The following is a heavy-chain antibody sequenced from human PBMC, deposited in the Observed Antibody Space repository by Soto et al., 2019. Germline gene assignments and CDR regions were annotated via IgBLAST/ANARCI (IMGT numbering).Heavy chain of an antibody. CDR1: GGSISSYY. CDR3: ARLRVATIFGGFYYYYYMDA. V-gene: IGHV4-59*08. D-gene: IGHD5-12*01. CDR2: IYYSGST. Sequence: PSETLSLTCTVSGGSISSYYWSWIRQPPGKGLEWIGYIYYSGSTNYNPSLKSRVTISVDTSKNQFSLKLSSVTAADTAVYYCARLRVATIFGGFYYYYYMDAWGKGTTVTISS. J-gene: IGHJ6*03.